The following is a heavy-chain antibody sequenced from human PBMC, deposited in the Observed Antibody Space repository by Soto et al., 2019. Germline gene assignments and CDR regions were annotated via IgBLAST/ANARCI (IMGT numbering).Heavy chain of an antibody. J-gene: IGHJ4*02. D-gene: IGHD6-19*01. CDR1: GFTFSSYD. Sequence: QVQLVESGGGVVQPGRSLRLSCAASGFTFSSYDMHWVRQAPGKGLEWVAIISYDGSNKYYADSVKGRFTISRDNSKNTLYQQMNCLGAEDTAVYYFAKERLAVAGGDYWGQGTVVTVSS. CDR3: AKERLAVAGGDY. V-gene: IGHV3-30*18. CDR2: ISYDGSNK.